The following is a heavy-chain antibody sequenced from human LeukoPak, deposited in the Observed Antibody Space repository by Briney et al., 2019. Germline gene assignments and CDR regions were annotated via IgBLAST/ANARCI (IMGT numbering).Heavy chain of an antibody. CDR3: ASRDNSLDY. V-gene: IGHV1-69*13. J-gene: IGHJ4*02. D-gene: IGHD4-23*01. Sequence: SVKVSCKASGGTFSSYAFSWVRQAPGQGLEWMGGIIPIFDTTNYAQKFRGRVTITADESTSTAYMELSSLRSEDTAVYYCASRDNSLDYWGQGTLVTVSS. CDR2: IIPIFDTT. CDR1: GGTFSSYA.